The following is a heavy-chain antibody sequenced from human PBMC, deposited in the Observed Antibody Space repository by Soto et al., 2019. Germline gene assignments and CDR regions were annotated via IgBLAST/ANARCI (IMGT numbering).Heavy chain of an antibody. D-gene: IGHD2-15*01. J-gene: IGHJ2*01. V-gene: IGHV5-51*03. Sequence: EVQLVQSATEVKKAGESLKISCKGSGYSFISNWIGWVRQMPGKGLEWMGIIYPGDSDTRYSPPFQGQVTVSADKSISTAYLQWSSLKASDNAIYYCARRASGYCSSGSCWYFDLWGRGTLVTVSS. CDR2: IYPGDSDT. CDR1: GYSFISNW. CDR3: ARRASGYCSSGSCWYFDL.